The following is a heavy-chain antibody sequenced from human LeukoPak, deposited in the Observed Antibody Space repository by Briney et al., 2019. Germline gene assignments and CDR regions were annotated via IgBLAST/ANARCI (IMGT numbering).Heavy chain of an antibody. D-gene: IGHD5-18*01. CDR1: GFTFSSYE. J-gene: IGHJ4*02. CDR2: ISSSSSTI. V-gene: IGHV3-48*01. Sequence: GGSQRLSCAASGFTFSSYEMNWVRQAPGKGLEWVSYISSSSSTIYYADSVKGRFTISRDNAKNSLYLQMNSLRAEDTAVYYCARNKKGDRYTYGHDSWGQGTLVTVSS. CDR3: ARNKKGDRYTYGHDS.